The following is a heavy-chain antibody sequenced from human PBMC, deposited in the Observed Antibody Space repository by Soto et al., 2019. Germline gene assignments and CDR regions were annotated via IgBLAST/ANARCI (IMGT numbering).Heavy chain of an antibody. Sequence: PGGSLRLSCAASGFTFSSYAMTWVRQAPGKGLEWVSGIGGSGASTYHADSVKGRFSISRDNSKNTLYLQMNSLRAEDTAVYYCARESEDLTSNFDYWGQGTLVTVSS. CDR2: IGGSGAST. CDR1: GFTFSSYA. CDR3: ARESEDLTSNFDY. V-gene: IGHV3-23*01. J-gene: IGHJ4*02.